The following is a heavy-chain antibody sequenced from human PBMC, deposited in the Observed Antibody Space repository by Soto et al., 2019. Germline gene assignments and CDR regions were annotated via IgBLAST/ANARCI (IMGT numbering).Heavy chain of an antibody. D-gene: IGHD2-2*01. CDR3: AATDCSSTSCYDRVRASNYYYGMDV. Sequence: GESLKISCKGSGYSFTSYWISWVRQMPGSGLEWMGRIDPSDSYTNYSPSFQGHVAISADKSISTAYLQWSSLKASDTAMYYCAATDCSSTSCYDRVRASNYYYGMDVWGQGTTVTVSS. J-gene: IGHJ6*02. CDR1: GYSFTSYW. V-gene: IGHV5-10-1*01. CDR2: IDPSDSYT.